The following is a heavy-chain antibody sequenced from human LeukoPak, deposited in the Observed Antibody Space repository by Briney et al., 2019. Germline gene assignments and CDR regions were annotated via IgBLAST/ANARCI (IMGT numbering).Heavy chain of an antibody. J-gene: IGHJ6*03. Sequence: PSETLSLTCAVYGGSFSGYYWSWIRQPPGKGLEWIGEINHSGSTNYNSSLKSQVTISVDTSKNQFSLKVSSVTAADTAVYYCARGRLREPRALYYYMDVWGKGTTVTVSS. CDR1: GGSFSGYY. CDR3: ARGRLREPRALYYYMDV. CDR2: INHSGST. V-gene: IGHV4-34*01. D-gene: IGHD1-26*01.